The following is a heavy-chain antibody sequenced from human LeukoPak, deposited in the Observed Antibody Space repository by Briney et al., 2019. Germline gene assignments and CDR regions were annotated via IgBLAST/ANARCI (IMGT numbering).Heavy chain of an antibody. CDR3: ARVASGSYYWFDP. J-gene: IGHJ5*02. CDR2: INTDGSRT. V-gene: IGHV3-74*01. Sequence: GGSLRLSCAASAFTFSSYWMHWVRQAPGKGPVWVSRINTDGSRTSYADSVKGRFTISRDNAKNTLYLQMNSLRAEDTAVYYCARVASGSYYWFDPWGQGTLVTVSS. CDR1: AFTFSSYW. D-gene: IGHD3-10*01.